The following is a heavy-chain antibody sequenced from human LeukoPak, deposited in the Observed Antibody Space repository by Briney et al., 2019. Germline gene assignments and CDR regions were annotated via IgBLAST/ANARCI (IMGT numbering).Heavy chain of an antibody. V-gene: IGHV1-69*04. CDR3: ARLPEGYYYYGMDV. CDR1: GGTFSSYA. CDR2: IIPILGIA. Sequence: SVKVFCKASGGTFSSYAISWVRQAPGQGLEWMGRIIPILGIANYAQKFQGRVTITADKSTSTAYMEPSSLRSEDTAVYYCARLPEGYYYYGMDVWGQGTTVTVSS. D-gene: IGHD1-14*01. J-gene: IGHJ6*02.